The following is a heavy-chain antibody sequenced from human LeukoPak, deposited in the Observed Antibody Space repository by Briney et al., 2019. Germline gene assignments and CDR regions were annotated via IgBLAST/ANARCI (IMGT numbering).Heavy chain of an antibody. V-gene: IGHV4-59*01. Sequence: PSETLSLTCTVSGGSISTNYWSWIRQPPGKGLEWIGNIFYSGRNNYNPSLRSRVTMSVDTSKNQFSLKLSSVTAADTAVYYCARDPVGSNWFDPWGQGTLVTVSS. J-gene: IGHJ5*02. D-gene: IGHD3-10*01. CDR3: ARDPVGSNWFDP. CDR2: IFYSGRN. CDR1: GGSISTNY.